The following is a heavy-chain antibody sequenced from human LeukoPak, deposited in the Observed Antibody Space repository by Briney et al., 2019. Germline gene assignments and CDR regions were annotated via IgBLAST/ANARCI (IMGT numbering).Heavy chain of an antibody. CDR1: GCSISSYY. Sequence: PSETLSLTCTVSGCSISSYYWSWIRQPPGKGLEWIGYIYYSGSTNYNPSLKSRVTISVDTSKNQFSLKLSSVTAADTAVYYCARIWGAAGTIFDYWGQGTLVTVSS. D-gene: IGHD6-13*01. J-gene: IGHJ4*02. CDR2: IYYSGST. V-gene: IGHV4-59*01. CDR3: ARIWGAAGTIFDY.